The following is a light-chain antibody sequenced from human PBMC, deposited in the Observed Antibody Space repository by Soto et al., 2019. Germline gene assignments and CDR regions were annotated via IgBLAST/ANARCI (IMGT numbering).Light chain of an antibody. CDR1: QSVSSSY. Sequence: EIVLTQSPGTLSLSPGERATLSCRASQSVSSSYLAWYQQKPGQAPRLLIYGASSRATGIPDRFSGSGSGTDFTLTISRLEPEDFAVYYCQQYGSSRTFXPGXKVDIK. CDR2: GAS. J-gene: IGKJ3*01. CDR3: QQYGSSRT. V-gene: IGKV3-20*01.